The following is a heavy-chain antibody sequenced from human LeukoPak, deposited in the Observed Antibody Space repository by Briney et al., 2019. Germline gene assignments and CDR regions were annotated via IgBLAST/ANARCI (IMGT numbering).Heavy chain of an antibody. Sequence: PGGSLRLSCAASGFTFDDYALHWVRQAPGKGLEWVSGISWNSGSIGYADSVKGRFTISRDNAKNSLYLQMNSPRAEDMALYYCAKDIAPLYGGSYDNGGFDYWGQGTLVTVSS. D-gene: IGHD1-26*01. CDR1: GFTFDDYA. CDR2: ISWNSGSI. CDR3: AKDIAPLYGGSYDNGGFDY. V-gene: IGHV3-9*03. J-gene: IGHJ4*02.